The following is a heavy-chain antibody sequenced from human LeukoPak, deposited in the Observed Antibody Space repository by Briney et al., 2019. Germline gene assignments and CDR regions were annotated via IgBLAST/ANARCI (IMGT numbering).Heavy chain of an antibody. J-gene: IGHJ4*02. V-gene: IGHV4-59*08. D-gene: IGHD3-10*01. Sequence: SETLSLTCTVSGGSISSYYWSWIRQPPGKGLEWIGSIYYSGSTYYNPSLKSRVTISVDTSKNQFSLKLNSVTATDTAVYYCARHYGPWGQGTLVTVSS. CDR1: GGSISSYY. CDR2: IYYSGST. CDR3: ARHYGP.